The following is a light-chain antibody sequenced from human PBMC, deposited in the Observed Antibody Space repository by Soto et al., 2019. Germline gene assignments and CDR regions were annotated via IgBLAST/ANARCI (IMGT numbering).Light chain of an antibody. CDR1: SSNVGNNY. CDR2: RSN. CDR3: ASWDDTLSGWV. Sequence: QSVLTQPPSASGTPGQRVTISCSGGSSNVGNNYGYWYQQLPGTAPRLLNYRSNERPSGVPDRFSGSNSGTSLSLAISGLRSEDEADYYCASWDDTLSGWVFGGGTKLTVL. V-gene: IGLV1-47*01. J-gene: IGLJ3*02.